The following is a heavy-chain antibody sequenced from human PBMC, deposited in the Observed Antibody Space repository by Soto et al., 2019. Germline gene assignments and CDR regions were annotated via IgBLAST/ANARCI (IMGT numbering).Heavy chain of an antibody. CDR2: ISAYNGNT. J-gene: IGHJ6*02. V-gene: IGHV1-18*01. D-gene: IGHD2-15*01. CDR1: CYTFTSYG. CDR3: ESGGDCSGGSCYYYYYGMDV. Sequence: ASVKVSCKASCYTFTSYGISWVRQAPGQGLEWMGWISAYNGNTNYAQKLQGRVTMTTDTSTSTAYMELRSLRSDDTAVYYCESGGDCSGGSCYYYYYGMDVWGQGTTVT.